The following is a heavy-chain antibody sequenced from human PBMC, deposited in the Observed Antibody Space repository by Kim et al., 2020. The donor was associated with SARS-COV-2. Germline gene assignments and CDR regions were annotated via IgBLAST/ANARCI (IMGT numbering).Heavy chain of an antibody. D-gene: IGHD2-2*01. CDR1: GYTFTSYY. V-gene: IGHV1-46*01. J-gene: IGHJ4*02. CDR2: INPSGGST. Sequence: ASVKVSCKASGYTFTSYYMHWVRQAPGQGLEWMGIINPSGGSTSYAQKFQGRVTMTRDTSTSTVYMELSSLRSEDTAVYYCARDIVVVPAASGADYWGQGTLVTVSS. CDR3: ARDIVVVPAASGADY.